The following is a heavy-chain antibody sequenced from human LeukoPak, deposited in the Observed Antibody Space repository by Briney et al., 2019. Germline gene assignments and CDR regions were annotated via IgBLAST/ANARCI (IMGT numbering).Heavy chain of an antibody. Sequence: SVKASCKASGGTFSSYAISWVRQAPGQGLEWMGGIIPIFGTANYAQKFQGRVTITADESTSTAYMELSSLRSEDTAVYYCARDKFRGWMEFEAWFDPWGQGTLVTVSS. V-gene: IGHV1-69*13. D-gene: IGHD6-19*01. CDR2: IIPIFGTA. CDR1: GGTFSSYA. J-gene: IGHJ5*02. CDR3: ARDKFRGWMEFEAWFDP.